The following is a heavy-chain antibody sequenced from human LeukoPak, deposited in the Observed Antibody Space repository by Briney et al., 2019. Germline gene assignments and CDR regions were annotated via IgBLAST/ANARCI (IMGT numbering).Heavy chain of an antibody. Sequence: PGGSLRLSCVASGLTFSNFWMTWLRQAPGKGLEWVANIKQDGSETYYLDSVRGRFTISRDNAKNSMYLQMNSLSAEDTAVYYCVGCSGGTCSDFDYWGRGTLVTVSS. J-gene: IGHJ4*02. V-gene: IGHV3-7*01. CDR2: IKQDGSET. CDR1: GLTFSNFW. D-gene: IGHD2-15*01. CDR3: VGCSGGTCSDFDY.